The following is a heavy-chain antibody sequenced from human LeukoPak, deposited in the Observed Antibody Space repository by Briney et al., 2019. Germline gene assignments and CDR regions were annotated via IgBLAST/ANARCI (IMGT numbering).Heavy chain of an antibody. V-gene: IGHV3-15*01. CDR2: IKSKTDGGTT. Sequence: GGSLRLSCAASGFTFSNAWMSWVRQAPGKGLEWVGRIKSKTDGGTTDYAAPVKGRFTISRDDSKNTLYLQMNSLKTEDTAVYYCTTEAGYSYGYYYYYYMDVWGKGXXVTVS. J-gene: IGHJ6*03. CDR1: GFTFSNAW. CDR3: TTEAGYSYGYYYYYYMDV. D-gene: IGHD5-18*01.